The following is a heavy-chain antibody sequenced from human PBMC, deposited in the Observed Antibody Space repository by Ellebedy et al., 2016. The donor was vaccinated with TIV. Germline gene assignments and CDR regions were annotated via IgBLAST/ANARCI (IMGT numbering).Heavy chain of an antibody. CDR3: TRFEIISGGGYGMDV. Sequence: GESLKISXAASGFIFSRYDMHWVRQSTREGLEWVASIDNAGDTYYPGSVKGRFTISRENAKNSLYLQMNSLRVEDTAVYYCTRFEIISGGGYGMDVWGQGTTVTVSS. CDR2: IDNAGDT. CDR1: GFIFSRYD. D-gene: IGHD3-16*01. V-gene: IGHV3-13*01. J-gene: IGHJ6*02.